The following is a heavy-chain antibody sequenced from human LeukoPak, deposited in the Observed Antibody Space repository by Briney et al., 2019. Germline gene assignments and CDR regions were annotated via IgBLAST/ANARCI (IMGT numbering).Heavy chain of an antibody. D-gene: IGHD5-12*01. J-gene: IGHJ3*02. Sequence: SETLSLTCAVYGESFSGYYWSWIRQPPGKGLEWIGDINHSGTTNYNPSRKSRVTISVDTSKNQFSLKLSSVTAADTALYYCASAYSGYDLGAFDIWGQGTMVTVSS. CDR2: INHSGTT. CDR3: ASAYSGYDLGAFDI. V-gene: IGHV4-34*01. CDR1: GESFSGYY.